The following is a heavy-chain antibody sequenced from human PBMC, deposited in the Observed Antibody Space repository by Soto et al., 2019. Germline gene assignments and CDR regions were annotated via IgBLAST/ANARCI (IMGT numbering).Heavy chain of an antibody. CDR1: GGSISSSSYY. J-gene: IGHJ4*02. V-gene: IGHV4-39*07. D-gene: IGHD3-22*01. CDR2: IYYSGST. Sequence: LPETLSLTCTVSGGSISSSSYYWGWIRQPPGKGLEWIGSIYYSGSTNYNPSLKSRVTISVDTSKNQFSLKLSSVTAADTAVYYCAIGGTYDSRRYQMGYWGQGTLVPVSS. CDR3: AIGGTYDSRRYQMGY.